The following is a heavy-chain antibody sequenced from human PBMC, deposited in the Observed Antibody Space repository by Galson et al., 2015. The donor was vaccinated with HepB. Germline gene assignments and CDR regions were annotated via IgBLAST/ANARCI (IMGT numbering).Heavy chain of an antibody. CDR3: AVFYHSSGHYPP. CDR1: GFIFNTYG. Sequence: SLRLSCAGSGFIFNTYGMHWVRQAPGKGLEWVAFISYDGNDKFYRESVKGRFTISRDNSKNTLWLQMNRLRPDDTAVYYCAVFYHSSGHYPPWGRGILVTVSS. CDR2: ISYDGNDK. V-gene: IGHV3-30*03. D-gene: IGHD3-22*01. J-gene: IGHJ5*02.